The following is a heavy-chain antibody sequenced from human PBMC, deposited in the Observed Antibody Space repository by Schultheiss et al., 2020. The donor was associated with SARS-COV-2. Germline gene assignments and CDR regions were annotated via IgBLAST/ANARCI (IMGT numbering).Heavy chain of an antibody. Sequence: LSLTCAVYGGSFSGYYWSWIRQPPGKGLEWVSAISGSGGSTYYADSVKGRFTISRDNSKNTLYLQMNSVRAEDTAVYYCARGVAPFDYWGQGTLVTVAS. CDR3: ARGVAPFDY. D-gene: IGHD2-15*01. CDR2: ISGSGGST. J-gene: IGHJ4*02. V-gene: IGHV3-23*01. CDR1: GGSFSGYY.